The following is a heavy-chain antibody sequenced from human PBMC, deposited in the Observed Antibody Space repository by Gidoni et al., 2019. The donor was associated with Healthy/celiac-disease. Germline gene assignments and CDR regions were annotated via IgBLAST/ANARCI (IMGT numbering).Heavy chain of an antibody. CDR1: GFTFSSYA. CDR2: ISGSGGRT. Sequence: EVQLLESGGGLVQPGGSLRLSCAASGFTFSSYAMRWVRQAPGKGLEWVSAISGSGGRTYYADSVKGRFTISRDNSKNTLYLQMNSLRAEDTAVYYCAKYHGGSCYLSWFDPWGQGTLVTVSS. D-gene: IGHD2-15*01. J-gene: IGHJ5*02. CDR3: AKYHGGSCYLSWFDP. V-gene: IGHV3-23*01.